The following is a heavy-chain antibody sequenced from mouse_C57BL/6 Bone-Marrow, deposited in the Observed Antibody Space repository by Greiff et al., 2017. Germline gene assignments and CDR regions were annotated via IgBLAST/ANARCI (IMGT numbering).Heavy chain of an antibody. D-gene: IGHD2-2*01. V-gene: IGHV5-6*02. CDR1: GFTFSSYG. Sequence: EVMLVESGGDLVKPGGFLKLSCAASGFTFSSYGMSWVRQTPDKRLEWVATISSGGSYTYYPDSVKGRFTISRDNAKNTLYLQMSSLKSEDTAMYYCARRGVIYAMDYWGQGTSVTVSS. CDR3: ARRGVIYAMDY. J-gene: IGHJ4*01. CDR2: ISSGGSYT.